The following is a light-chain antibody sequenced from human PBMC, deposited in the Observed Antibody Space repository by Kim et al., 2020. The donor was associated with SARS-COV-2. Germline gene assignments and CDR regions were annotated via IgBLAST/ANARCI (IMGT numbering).Light chain of an antibody. Sequence: ETVLTQSPATLSVSPGERATLSCRASQSVSSPLAWYQNKPGQAPRLLIYGASNRATGIPARFSGSGSGTEFTLTISSLDSEDFAVYYCQHRLNWPLTFGQGTRLEIK. CDR3: QHRLNWPLT. CDR1: QSVSSP. CDR2: GAS. V-gene: IGKV3-11*01. J-gene: IGKJ1*01.